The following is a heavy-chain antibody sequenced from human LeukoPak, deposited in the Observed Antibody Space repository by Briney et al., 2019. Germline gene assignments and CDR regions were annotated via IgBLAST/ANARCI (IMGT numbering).Heavy chain of an antibody. J-gene: IGHJ2*01. CDR3: ARDCGSKWIQLWFAPTYFDL. D-gene: IGHD5-18*01. V-gene: IGHV3-30-3*01. CDR2: ISYDGSNK. Sequence: GGSLRLSCAASGFTFSSYAMHWVRQAPGKGLEGVAVISYDGSNKYYADSVKGRFTISRDNSKNTLYLQMNSLRAEDTAVYYCARDCGSKWIQLWFAPTYFDLWGRGTLVTVSS. CDR1: GFTFSSYA.